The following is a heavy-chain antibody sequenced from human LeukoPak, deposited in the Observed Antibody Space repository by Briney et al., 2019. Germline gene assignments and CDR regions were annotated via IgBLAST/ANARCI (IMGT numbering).Heavy chain of an antibody. J-gene: IGHJ4*02. CDR1: GYSISSGYY. D-gene: IGHD6-13*01. CDR2: IYHSGST. Sequence: SETLSLTCTVSGYSISSGYYWGWIRQPPGKGLEWIGSIYHSGSTYYNPSLKSRVTISVDTSKNQFSLKLSSVTAADTAVYYCASLAPSSWQQLDKFDYWGQGTLVTVSS. CDR3: ASLAPSSWQQLDKFDY. V-gene: IGHV4-38-2*02.